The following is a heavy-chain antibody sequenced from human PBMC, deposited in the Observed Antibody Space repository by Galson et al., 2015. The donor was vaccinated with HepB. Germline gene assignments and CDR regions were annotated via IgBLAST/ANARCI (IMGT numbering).Heavy chain of an antibody. CDR2: IYDDGSVT. CDR3: ARGDIVGYYMDV. CDR1: GFTFSRHW. J-gene: IGHJ6*03. V-gene: IGHV3-74*01. Sequence: SLRLSCAASGFTFSRHWMHWVRQAPGKGLVWISRIYDDGSVTNYADFVKGRFTISRDNAKNTLYLQVNSLRAEETAMYYCARGDIVGYYMDVWGKGTTVTVSS. D-gene: IGHD2-21*01.